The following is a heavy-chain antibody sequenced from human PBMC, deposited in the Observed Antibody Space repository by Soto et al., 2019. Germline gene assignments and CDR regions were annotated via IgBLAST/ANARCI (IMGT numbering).Heavy chain of an antibody. Sequence: SETLSLTCTVSGGSISSGDYYWSWIRPPPGKGLEWIGYIYYSGSTYYNPSLKSRVTISVDTSKNQFSLKLSSVTAADTAVYYCARLLLWFGESYWFDPWGQGTLVTVSS. J-gene: IGHJ5*02. CDR2: IYYSGST. D-gene: IGHD3-10*01. CDR3: ARLLLWFGESYWFDP. CDR1: GGSISSGDYY. V-gene: IGHV4-30-4*01.